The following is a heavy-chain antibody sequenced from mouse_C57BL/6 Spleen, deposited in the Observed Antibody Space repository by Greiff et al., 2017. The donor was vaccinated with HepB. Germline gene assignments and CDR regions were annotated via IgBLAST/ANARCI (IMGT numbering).Heavy chain of an antibody. J-gene: IGHJ2*01. CDR3: ARSNSLYFDY. Sequence: QVQLQQSGPELVKPGASVKISCKASGYAFSSSWMNWVKQRPGKGLEWIGRIYPGDGDTNYNGKFKGKATLTADKSSSTAYMQLSSLTSEDSAVYFCARSNSLYFDYWGQGTTLTVSS. CDR1: GYAFSSSW. CDR2: IYPGDGDT. V-gene: IGHV1-82*01.